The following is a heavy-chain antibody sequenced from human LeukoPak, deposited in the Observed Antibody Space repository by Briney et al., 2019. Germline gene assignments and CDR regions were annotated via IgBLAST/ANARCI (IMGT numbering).Heavy chain of an antibody. V-gene: IGHV4-61*01. CDR1: GGSVNSGSYY. CDR3: ARGAAEYYYDSSGYYD. CDR2: IYYSGST. Sequence: PSETLSLTCTVSGGSVNSGSYYWNWIRQPPGKGLEWIGYIYYSGSTNYNPSLKSRVTISVDTSKNQFSLKLSSVTAGDTAVYYCARGAAEYYYDSSGYYDWGQGTLVTVSS. J-gene: IGHJ4*02. D-gene: IGHD3-22*01.